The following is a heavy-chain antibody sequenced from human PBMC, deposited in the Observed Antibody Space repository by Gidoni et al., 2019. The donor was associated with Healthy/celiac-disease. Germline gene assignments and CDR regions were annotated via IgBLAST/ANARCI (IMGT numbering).Heavy chain of an antibody. J-gene: IGHJ4*02. Sequence: EVPLVESGGGLVKPGGSLRLSCAASGFTFSNAWMSWVRQAPGKGLEWVGRIKSKTDGGTTDYAAPVKGRFTISRDDSKNTLYLQMNSLKTEDTAVYYCTTDLDTAMVGVVDYWGQGTLVTVSS. CDR1: GFTFSNAW. CDR2: IKSKTDGGTT. V-gene: IGHV3-15*01. D-gene: IGHD5-18*01. CDR3: TTDLDTAMVGVVDY.